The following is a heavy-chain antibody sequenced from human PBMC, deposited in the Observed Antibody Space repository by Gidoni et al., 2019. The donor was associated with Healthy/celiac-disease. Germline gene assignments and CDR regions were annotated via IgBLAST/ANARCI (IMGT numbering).Heavy chain of an antibody. V-gene: IGHV1-58*01. D-gene: IGHD3-22*01. CDR1: GFTFTSSA. CDR2: IVVGSGNT. Sequence: QMQLVQSGPEVKKPGTSVKVSCKASGFTFTSSAVPWVRQARGQRLEWIGWIVVGSGNTNYAQKFQERVTITRDMSTSTAYMELSSLRSEDTAVYYCAASSPLPYYYDSSGNDAFDIWGQGTMVTVSS. CDR3: AASSPLPYYYDSSGNDAFDI. J-gene: IGHJ3*02.